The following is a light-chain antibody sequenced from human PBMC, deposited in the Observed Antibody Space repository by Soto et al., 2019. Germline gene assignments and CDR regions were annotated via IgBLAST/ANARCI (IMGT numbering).Light chain of an antibody. CDR3: QQSHTFTIT. CDR1: RVISSF. Sequence: DIQMTQSPSSVSASVGDSVTITCRASRVISSFLAWYQQKPGKAPNLLIYAASNLQSGVPSRLSASGYGTDATITSNNMTNEDVETDERQQSHTFTITFGQGTGLEIK. J-gene: IGKJ5*01. CDR2: AAS. V-gene: IGKV1-12*01.